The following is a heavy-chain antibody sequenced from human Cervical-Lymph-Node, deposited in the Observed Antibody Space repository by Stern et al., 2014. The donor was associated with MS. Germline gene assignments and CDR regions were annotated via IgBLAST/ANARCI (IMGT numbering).Heavy chain of an antibody. CDR2: IFSSGDT. D-gene: IGHD1-7*01. V-gene: IGHV4-61*02. CDR1: GGSVNTGGYY. Sequence: QVQLQESGPGLVKPSQTLSLTCTVSGGSVNTGGYYWTWIRQPAGKGLEWIGRIFSSGDTNYNPSLRGRATISVATSKNQFPLKVASVTAADTAAYYCAREGNFLRYYIDYWGQGTLVTVSS. CDR3: AREGNFLRYYIDY. J-gene: IGHJ4*02.